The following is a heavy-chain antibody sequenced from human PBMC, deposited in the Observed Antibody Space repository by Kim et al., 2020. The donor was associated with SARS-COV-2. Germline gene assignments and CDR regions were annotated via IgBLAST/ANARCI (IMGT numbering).Heavy chain of an antibody. Sequence: SETLSLTCTVSGGSISSGGYYWSWIRQHPGKGLEWIGYIYYSGSTYYNSSLKSRVTISVDTSKNQFSLKLSSVTAADTAVYYCASGQGLITMIVGVVGAFDYWGQGTLVTVSS. CDR2: IYYSGST. CDR3: ASGQGLITMIVGVVGAFDY. D-gene: IGHD3-22*01. V-gene: IGHV4-31*03. CDR1: GGSISSGGYY. J-gene: IGHJ4*02.